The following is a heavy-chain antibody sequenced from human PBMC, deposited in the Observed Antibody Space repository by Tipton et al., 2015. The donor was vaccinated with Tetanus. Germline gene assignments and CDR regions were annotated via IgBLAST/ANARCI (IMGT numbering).Heavy chain of an antibody. CDR3: AAQGVVTRADNSXTDAFDX. CDR2: IXXGDSDX. D-gene: IGHD4-23*01. CDR1: XYSXXHYW. V-gene: IGHV5-51*01. J-gene: IGHJ3*01. Sequence: QLVQSGAEVKKPGXXLKXXCKXSXYSXXHYWXXWVRXMPGXXXEXMXIIXXGDSDXRYSPXFQGXVTISADKSIXTPYLQWNSXKASDTXMYYCAAQGVVTRADNSXTDAFDXWGQGTMVSVSS.